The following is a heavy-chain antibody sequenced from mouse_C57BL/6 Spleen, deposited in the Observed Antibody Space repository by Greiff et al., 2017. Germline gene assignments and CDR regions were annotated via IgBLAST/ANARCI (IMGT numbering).Heavy chain of an antibody. CDR2: IWRGGST. J-gene: IGHJ4*01. Sequence: QVQLQQSGPGLVQPSQSLSITCTVSGFSLTSYGVHWVRQSPGKGLEWLGVIWRGGSTDYNAAFMSRLSSTKDNSKSQVFFKMNSLQADDTAIYYCAKGVPGPGDYDEVAGYAMDYWGQGTSVTVSS. V-gene: IGHV2-5*01. CDR1: GFSLTSYG. D-gene: IGHD2-4*01. CDR3: AKGVPGPGDYDEVAGYAMDY.